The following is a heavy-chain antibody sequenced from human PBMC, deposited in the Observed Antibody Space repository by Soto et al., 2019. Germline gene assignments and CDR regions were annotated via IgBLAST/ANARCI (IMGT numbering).Heavy chain of an antibody. CDR2: VNSDGSNT. J-gene: IGHJ6*02. Sequence: QAGGSLRLSCAASGFSFSNTWMHWVRQAPGKGLVWVSHVNSDGSNTNYADFVKGRFTVSRDNARNTVYLQMNSLRADDTAVYYCAKDWSYGLDVWGQGTTVTVYS. D-gene: IGHD3-9*01. V-gene: IGHV3-74*01. CDR1: GFSFSNTW. CDR3: AKDWSYGLDV.